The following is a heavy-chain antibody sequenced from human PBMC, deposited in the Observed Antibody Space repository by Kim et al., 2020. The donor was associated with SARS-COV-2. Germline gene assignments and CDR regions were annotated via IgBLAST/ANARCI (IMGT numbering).Heavy chain of an antibody. J-gene: IGHJ5*02. V-gene: IGHV3-23*01. CDR2: ISGSGGST. D-gene: IGHD4-17*01. Sequence: GGSLRLSCAASGFTFSSYAMSWVRQAPGKGLEWVSAISGSGGSTYYADSVKGRFTISRDNSKNTLYLQMNSLRAEDTAVYYCAKDLYYGDYEVGWFDPWGQGTLVTVSS. CDR1: GFTFSSYA. CDR3: AKDLYYGDYEVGWFDP.